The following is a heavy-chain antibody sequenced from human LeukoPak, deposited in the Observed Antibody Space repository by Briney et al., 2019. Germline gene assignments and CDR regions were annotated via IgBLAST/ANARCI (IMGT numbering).Heavy chain of an antibody. CDR1: GGSISSYY. J-gene: IGHJ2*01. CDR2: IYYSGST. D-gene: IGHD4-23*01. V-gene: IGHV4-59*01. CDR3: ARPYGCNSGSWYFDL. Sequence: PSETLSLTCTVSGGSISSYYWSWIRQPPGKGLEWIGYIYYSGSTNYNPSLKSRVTISVDTSKNQFSLKLSSVAAADTAVYYCARPYGCNSGSWYFDLWGRGTLVTVSS.